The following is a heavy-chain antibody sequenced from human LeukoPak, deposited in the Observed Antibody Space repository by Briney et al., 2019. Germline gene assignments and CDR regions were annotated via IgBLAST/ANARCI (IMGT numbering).Heavy chain of an antibody. D-gene: IGHD2-21*01. J-gene: IGHJ5*02. CDR3: ARVGGDCYSCNWFDP. CDR1: GYTFTSYD. V-gene: IGHV1-8*03. CDR2: MNPNSGNT. Sequence: ASVKVSCKASGYTFTSYDINWVRQATGQGLEWMGWMNPNSGNTGYAQKFQGRVTITRNTSISTAYMELSSLRSEDTAVYYCARVGGDCYSCNWFDPWGQGTLVTVSS.